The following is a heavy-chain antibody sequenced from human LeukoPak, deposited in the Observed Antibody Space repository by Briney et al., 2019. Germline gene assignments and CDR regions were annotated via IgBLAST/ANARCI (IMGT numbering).Heavy chain of an antibody. V-gene: IGHV6-1*01. CDR1: GDSVSSNSAA. J-gene: IGHJ5*02. CDR3: AGEPEQQLVRAWFDP. Sequence: SQTLSLTCAVSGDSVSSNSAAWNWIRQSPSRGLEWLGRTYYRSKWYNDYAVSVKSRITINPDTSKNQFSLHLNSVTPEDTAVYFCAGEPEQQLVRAWFDPWGQGTLVTVSS. D-gene: IGHD6-13*01. CDR2: TYYRSKWYN.